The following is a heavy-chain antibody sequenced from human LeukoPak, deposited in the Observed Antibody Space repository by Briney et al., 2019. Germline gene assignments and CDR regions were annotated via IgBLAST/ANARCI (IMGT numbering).Heavy chain of an antibody. V-gene: IGHV1-69*05. D-gene: IGHD3-10*01. J-gene: IGHJ6*03. CDR3: ARGDYYGSGSYSYYYMDV. CDR1: GGTFSSYA. CDR2: IIPIFGTA. Sequence: SVKVACKASGGTFSSYAISWVRQAPGQGLEWMGRIIPIFGTANYAQKFQGRVTITTDESTSTAYMELSSLRSEDTAVYYCARGDYYGSGSYSYYYMDVWGKGTTVTVSS.